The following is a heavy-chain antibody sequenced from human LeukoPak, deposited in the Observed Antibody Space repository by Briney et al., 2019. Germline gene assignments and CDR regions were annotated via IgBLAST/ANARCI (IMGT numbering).Heavy chain of an antibody. V-gene: IGHV3-33*01. CDR3: ARVDCSSTSCGFDY. Sequence: VIWYAESNQSYEDAVKPRFTITSDNSQNTQYQQMNSLRAEDTAVYYCARVDCSSTSCGFDYWGQGTLVTVSS. D-gene: IGHD2-2*01. J-gene: IGHJ4*02. CDR2: IWYAESNQ.